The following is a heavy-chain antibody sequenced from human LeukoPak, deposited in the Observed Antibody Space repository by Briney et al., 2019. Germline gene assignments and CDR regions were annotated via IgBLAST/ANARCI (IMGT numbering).Heavy chain of an antibody. D-gene: IGHD2-15*01. CDR2: ISSSSSYI. Sequence: GGSLRLSCAASGFTFSSYSMNWVRQAPGKGLEWVSSISSSSSYIYYADSVKGRFTISRDNAKNSLYLQMNSLRAEDTAVYYCATPYGDSGGSYYWGQGTLVTVSS. CDR3: ATPYGDSGGSYY. J-gene: IGHJ4*02. V-gene: IGHV3-21*01. CDR1: GFTFSSYS.